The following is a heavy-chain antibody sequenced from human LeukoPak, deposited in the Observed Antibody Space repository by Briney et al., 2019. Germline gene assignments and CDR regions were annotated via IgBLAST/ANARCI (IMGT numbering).Heavy chain of an antibody. Sequence: GSLRLSCAASGFTFSSYGMHWVRQAPGKGLEWVAVISSDGNNKNYVGSVKGRFTFSRDNSKNTLYLQMNSLRAEDTAVYHCAKGNDIGGYYYPHFDYWGQGTLVTVSS. CDR2: ISSDGNNK. CDR3: AKGNDIGGYYYPHFDY. D-gene: IGHD3-22*01. V-gene: IGHV3-30*18. CDR1: GFTFSSYG. J-gene: IGHJ4*02.